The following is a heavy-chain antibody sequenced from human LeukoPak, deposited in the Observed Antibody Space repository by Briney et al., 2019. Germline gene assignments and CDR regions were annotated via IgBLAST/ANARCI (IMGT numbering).Heavy chain of an antibody. CDR2: INWNGGST. D-gene: IGHD3-10*01. V-gene: IGHV3-20*04. Sequence: PGGSLRLSCAASGFTFSSYAMHWVRQAPGKGLEWVSGINWNGGSTGYADSVKGRFTISRDNAKNSLYLQMNSLRAEDTALYYCARDYTVTMVRGVILDWFDPWGQGTLVTVSS. CDR3: ARDYTVTMVRGVILDWFDP. J-gene: IGHJ5*02. CDR1: GFTFSSYA.